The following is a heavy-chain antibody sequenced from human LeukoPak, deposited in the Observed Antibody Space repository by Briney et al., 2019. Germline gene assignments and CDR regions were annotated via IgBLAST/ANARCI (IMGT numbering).Heavy chain of an antibody. Sequence: GASVKVSCKASGYSFTDYYMHWVRQAPGQGLEWMGRIIPILGIANYAQKFQGRVTITADKSTSTAYMELSSLRSEDTAVYYCARATVVTPGVSWFDPWGQGTLVTVSS. CDR3: ARATVVTPGVSWFDP. J-gene: IGHJ5*02. D-gene: IGHD4-23*01. V-gene: IGHV1-69*04. CDR1: GYSFTDYY. CDR2: IIPILGIA.